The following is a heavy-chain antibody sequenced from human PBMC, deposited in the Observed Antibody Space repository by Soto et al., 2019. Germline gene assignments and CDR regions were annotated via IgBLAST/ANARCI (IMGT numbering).Heavy chain of an antibody. CDR2: IYYTGST. CDR1: GGSITGYY. D-gene: IGHD1-1*01. Sequence: SETLSLTCTVSGGSITGYYGSWIRQPPGKGLQWIGYIYYTGSTNYNPSLESRVTISVDTSKNQFSMQLDSVTTDDTAVYYCARDRDATIGNYFDFWGQGTLVTVSS. V-gene: IGHV4-59*12. J-gene: IGHJ4*02. CDR3: ARDRDATIGNYFDF.